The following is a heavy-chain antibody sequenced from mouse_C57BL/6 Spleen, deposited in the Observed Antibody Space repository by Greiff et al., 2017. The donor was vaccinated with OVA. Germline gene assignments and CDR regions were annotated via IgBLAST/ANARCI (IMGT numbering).Heavy chain of an antibody. CDR3: ARHGNWDWYFDV. J-gene: IGHJ1*03. V-gene: IGHV5-6*01. CDR2: ISSGGSYT. D-gene: IGHD2-1*01. Sequence: DVHLVESGGDLVKPGGSLKLSCAASGFTFSSYGMSWVRQTPDKRLEWVATISSGGSYTYYPDSVKGRFTISRDNAKNTLYLQMSSLKSEDTAMYYCARHGNWDWYFDVWGTGTTVTVSS. CDR1: GFTFSSYG.